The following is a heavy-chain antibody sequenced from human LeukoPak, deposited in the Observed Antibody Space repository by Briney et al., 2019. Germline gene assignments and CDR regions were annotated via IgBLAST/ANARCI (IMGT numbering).Heavy chain of an antibody. CDR3: ARDRAPRAAVGSHYFDY. J-gene: IGHJ4*02. D-gene: IGHD6-13*01. Sequence: PGGSLRLSCAASGFTFSTFAMIWVRQPPGKGLEWVSSIFPSGGEIHYADSVRGRFTISRDNSKSTLSLQMNSLRAEDTAVYYCARDRAPRAAVGSHYFDYWGQGTLVTVSS. CDR2: IFPSGGEI. CDR1: GFTFSTFA. V-gene: IGHV3-23*01.